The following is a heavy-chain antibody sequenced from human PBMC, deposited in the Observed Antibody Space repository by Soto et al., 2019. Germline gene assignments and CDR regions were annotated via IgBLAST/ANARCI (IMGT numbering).Heavy chain of an antibody. CDR3: AHSQTILRFLEWSTAKYNWFDP. CDR2: IYWDDDK. Sequence: ESGPTLVNPTQTLTLTCTFSGFSLSTSGVGVGWIRQPPGKALEWLALIYWDDDKRYSPSLKSRLTITKDTSKNQVVLTMTNMDPVDTATYYCAHSQTILRFLEWSTAKYNWFDPWGQGTLVTVSS. J-gene: IGHJ5*02. D-gene: IGHD3-3*01. CDR1: GFSLSTSGVG. V-gene: IGHV2-5*02.